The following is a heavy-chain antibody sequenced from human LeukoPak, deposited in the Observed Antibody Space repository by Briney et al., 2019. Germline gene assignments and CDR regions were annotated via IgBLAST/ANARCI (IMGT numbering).Heavy chain of an antibody. CDR3: ARGVIVVVPAAIGGLDYYYYMDV. J-gene: IGHJ6*03. CDR2: INHSGST. CDR1: GGSFSGYY. V-gene: IGHV4-34*01. D-gene: IGHD2-2*01. Sequence: PSETLSLTCAVYGGSFSGYYWSWIRQPPGKGLEWIGEINHSGSTNYNPSLKSRVTISVDTSKNQFSLKLSSVTAADTAVYYCARGVIVVVPAAIGGLDYYYYMDVWGKGTTVIVS.